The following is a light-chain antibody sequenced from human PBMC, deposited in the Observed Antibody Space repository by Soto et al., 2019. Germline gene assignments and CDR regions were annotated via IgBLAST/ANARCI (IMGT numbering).Light chain of an antibody. CDR2: GAS. V-gene: IGKV3-15*01. Sequence: EIVMTQSPATLSVSPGARATLSCRASQSVSSNLAWYQQKPGQAPRLLIYGASTRATGIPARFSGSGSGTELTLTISSLQSEDFAVYYCQQYNNWPPMYTFGQGTKLEIK. CDR1: QSVSSN. J-gene: IGKJ2*01. CDR3: QQYNNWPPMYT.